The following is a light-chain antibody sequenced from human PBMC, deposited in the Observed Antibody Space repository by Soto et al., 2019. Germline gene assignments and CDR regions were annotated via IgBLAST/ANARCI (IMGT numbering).Light chain of an antibody. CDR3: QQYNSYWT. Sequence: DIQMTQSPSTLSASVGDRVTITCRASESINSWLAWYQQKPGKAPNLLIYKASSLERGVPSRFSGSGSGTEFTLTISSLQPDDFATYYCQQYNSYWTFGQGTRVEIK. V-gene: IGKV1-5*03. J-gene: IGKJ1*01. CDR1: ESINSW. CDR2: KAS.